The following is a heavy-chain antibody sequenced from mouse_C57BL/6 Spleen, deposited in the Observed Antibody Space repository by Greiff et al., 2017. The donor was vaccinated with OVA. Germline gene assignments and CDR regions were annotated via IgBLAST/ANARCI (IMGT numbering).Heavy chain of an antibody. CDR1: GYTFTSYW. D-gene: IGHD1-1*01. CDR2: IDPNSGGT. Sequence: VQLQQSGAELVKPGASVKLSCKASGYTFTSYWMHWVKQRPGRGLEWIGRIDPNSGGTKYNEKFKSKATLTVDKPSSTAYMQLSSLTYEDSAVYYGARGASYYYGSRTEYFDVWGTGTTVTVSS. V-gene: IGHV1-72*01. J-gene: IGHJ1*03. CDR3: ARGASYYYGSRTEYFDV.